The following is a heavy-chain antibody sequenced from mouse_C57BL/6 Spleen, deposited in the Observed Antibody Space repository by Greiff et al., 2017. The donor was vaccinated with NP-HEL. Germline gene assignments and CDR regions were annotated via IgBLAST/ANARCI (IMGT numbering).Heavy chain of an antibody. Sequence: DVKLQESGPGLAKPSQTLSLTCSVTGYSITSDYWNWIRKFPGNKLEYMGYISYSGSTYYNPSLKSRISITRDTSKNQDYLQLSSVTTEDTATYYCARNNYDYVDWYFDVWGKGTTVTVSS. J-gene: IGHJ1*03. D-gene: IGHD2-4*01. CDR3: ARNNYDYVDWYFDV. CDR2: ISYSGST. V-gene: IGHV3-8*01. CDR1: GYSITSDY.